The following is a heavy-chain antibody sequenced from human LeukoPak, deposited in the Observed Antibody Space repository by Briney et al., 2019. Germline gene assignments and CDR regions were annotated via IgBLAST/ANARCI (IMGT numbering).Heavy chain of an antibody. J-gene: IGHJ4*02. V-gene: IGHV4-39*01. CDR1: GGSISSSSYY. CDR3: ASGDLPYGSSDY. CDR2: IYYSGST. D-gene: IGHD4-17*01. Sequence: SETLSLTCTVSGGSISSSSYYWGWIRQPPGKGLEWIGSIYYSGSTYYNPSLKSRVTISVDTSKNQFSLKLSSVTAADTAVYYCASGDLPYGSSDYWGQGTLVTVSS.